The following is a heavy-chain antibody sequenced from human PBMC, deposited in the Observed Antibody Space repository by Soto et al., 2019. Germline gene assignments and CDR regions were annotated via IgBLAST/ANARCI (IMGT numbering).Heavy chain of an antibody. J-gene: IGHJ4*02. CDR2: ISYDGSNK. D-gene: IGHD1-26*01. V-gene: IGHV3-30*03. CDR3: ARSPYSVSYLAYFDY. Sequence: QVQLVESGGGVVQPGRSLRLSCAASGFTFSSYGMHWVRQAPGKGLEWVAVISYDGSNKYYADSVKGRFTISRDNSKNTLYLQMNSLRAEDTAVSSCARSPYSVSYLAYFDYWGQGTLVTVSS. CDR1: GFTFSSYG.